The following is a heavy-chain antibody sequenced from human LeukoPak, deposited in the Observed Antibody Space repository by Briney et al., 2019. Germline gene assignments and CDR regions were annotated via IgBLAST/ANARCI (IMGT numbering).Heavy chain of an antibody. D-gene: IGHD3-3*01. Sequence: GGSLRLSCTASGFTFGDYAMSWVRQAPGKGLEWVGFIRSKAYGGTTEYAASVKGRFTISRDDSKSIAYLQMNSLKTEDTAVYYCTRDNFWSGYSTFVYWGQGTLVTVSS. J-gene: IGHJ4*02. CDR1: GFTFGDYA. CDR2: IRSKAYGGTT. V-gene: IGHV3-49*04. CDR3: TRDNFWSGYSTFVY.